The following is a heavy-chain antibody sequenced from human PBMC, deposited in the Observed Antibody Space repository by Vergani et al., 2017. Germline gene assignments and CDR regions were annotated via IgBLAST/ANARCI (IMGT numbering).Heavy chain of an antibody. CDR2: IDHTGRP. V-gene: IGHV4-34*01. Sequence: QVQLQQWGGGLLKPSETLSLNCVVHGGFFTSYYWTWIRQSPGAGLEWVGDIDHTGRPDYNPSLKIRLTMSVAKSRTQFSLTRTSVTATDTAIYFCARFNTETKGHRYYCYYIDVWGQGTAVTVS. CDR1: GGFFTSYY. CDR3: ARFNTETKGHRYYCYYIDV. D-gene: IGHD4-11*01. J-gene: IGHJ6*03.